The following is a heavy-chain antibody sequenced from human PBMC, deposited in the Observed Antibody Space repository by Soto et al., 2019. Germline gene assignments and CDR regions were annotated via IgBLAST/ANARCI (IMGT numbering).Heavy chain of an antibody. Sequence: ASVKVSCKASGGTFSSYAISWVRQAPGQGLEWMGGIIPVFGTANYAQKFQGRVTITADKSTSTAYMELSSLRSEDTAVYYCARKGFGGYGVNWFDPWGQGTLVTVSS. V-gene: IGHV1-69*06. CDR2: IIPVFGTA. CDR1: GGTFSSYA. D-gene: IGHD3-10*01. CDR3: ARKGFGGYGVNWFDP. J-gene: IGHJ5*02.